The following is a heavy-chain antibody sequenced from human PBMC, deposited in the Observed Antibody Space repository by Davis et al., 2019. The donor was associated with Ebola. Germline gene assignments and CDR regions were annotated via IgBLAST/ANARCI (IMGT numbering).Heavy chain of an antibody. CDR3: ARDLIPIFSVHKFDP. V-gene: IGHV1-8*01. J-gene: IGHJ5*02. Sequence: VKVSCKASGYTFISYDIHWVRQAAGQGLEWMGWMNPNSGNTGYAPKFQGRVTMTRDTSISTAYMEVRSLRSEDTAVYYCARDLIPIFSVHKFDPWGQGTLVTVSS. D-gene: IGHD3-9*01. CDR1: GYTFISYD. CDR2: MNPNSGNT.